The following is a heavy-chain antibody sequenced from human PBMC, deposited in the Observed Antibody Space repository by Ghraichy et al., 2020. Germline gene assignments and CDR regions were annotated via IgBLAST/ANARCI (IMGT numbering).Heavy chain of an antibody. D-gene: IGHD4/OR15-4a*01. V-gene: IGHV3-23*01. CDR2: INTRGDNI. Sequence: GESLNISCAASGFTFGIYSINWVRQAPGKGLEWVSVINTRGDNIYYADSVKGRFTISRDNSKNTAYLQMNSLSADDTAVYYCARGGTMVTRHFDYWGQGTLVTVSS. J-gene: IGHJ4*02. CDR3: ARGGTMVTRHFDY. CDR1: GFTFGIYS.